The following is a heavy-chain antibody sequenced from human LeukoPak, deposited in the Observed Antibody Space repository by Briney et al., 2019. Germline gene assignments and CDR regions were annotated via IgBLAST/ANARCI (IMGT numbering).Heavy chain of an antibody. Sequence: ASVKVSCKASGYTFTSYGISWVRQAPGQGLEWMGWISAYNGNTNYAQKLQGRVTMTTDTSTSTAYMELRSLRSDDTAVYYCARDPIERDYYYYYMDVWGKGTTVTVSS. V-gene: IGHV1-18*01. J-gene: IGHJ6*03. D-gene: IGHD5-24*01. CDR1: GYTFTSYG. CDR2: ISAYNGNT. CDR3: ARDPIERDYYYYYMDV.